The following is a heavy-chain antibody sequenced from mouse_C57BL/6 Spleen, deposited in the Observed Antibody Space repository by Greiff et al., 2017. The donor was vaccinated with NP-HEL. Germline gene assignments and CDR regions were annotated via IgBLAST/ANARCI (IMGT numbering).Heavy chain of an antibody. Sequence: EVQLVESGPGLVKPSQSLSLTCSVTGYSITSGYYWNWIRQFPGNKLEWMGYISYDGSNNYNPSLKNRISITRDTSKNQFFLKLNSVTTEDTATYYCAREATLYYYAMDYWGQGTSVTVSS. CDR3: AREATLYYYAMDY. CDR1: GYSITSGYY. J-gene: IGHJ4*01. V-gene: IGHV3-6*01. D-gene: IGHD6-1*01. CDR2: ISYDGSN.